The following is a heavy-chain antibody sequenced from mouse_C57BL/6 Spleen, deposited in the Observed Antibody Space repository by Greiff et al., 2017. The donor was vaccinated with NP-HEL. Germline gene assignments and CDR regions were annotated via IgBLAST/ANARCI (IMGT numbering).Heavy chain of an antibody. CDR3: AEVHGNLLLRYFDV. J-gene: IGHJ1*03. CDR1: GYSFTDYN. Sequence: EVKLMESGPELVKPGASVKISCKASGYSFTDYNMNWVKQSNGKSLEWIGVINPNYGTTSYNQKFKGKATLTVDQSSSTAYMQLNSLTSEDSAVYYCAEVHGNLLLRYFDVWGTGTTVTVSS. V-gene: IGHV1-39*01. CDR2: INPNYGTT. D-gene: IGHD1-1*01.